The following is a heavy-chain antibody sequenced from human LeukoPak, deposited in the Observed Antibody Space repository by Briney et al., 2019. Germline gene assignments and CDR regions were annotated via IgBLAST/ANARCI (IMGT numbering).Heavy chain of an antibody. V-gene: IGHV4-59*11. J-gene: IGHJ3*01. CDR1: GGSMSHH. Sequence: SETLSLTCTVSGGSMSHHWSWIRQSPGKGLEWIGLSHTASTNYNPSLKSRVTLSIDTSKSQLSFQLTSVTAADTAVYYCAREKSPERKTWLQLGAFDVWGQGTVVTVSS. CDR2: SHTAST. CDR3: AREKSPERKTWLQLGAFDV. D-gene: IGHD5-24*01.